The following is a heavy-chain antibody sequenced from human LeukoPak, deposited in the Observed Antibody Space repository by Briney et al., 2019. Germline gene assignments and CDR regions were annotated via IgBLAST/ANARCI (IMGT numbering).Heavy chain of an antibody. CDR2: IKQDGSEK. V-gene: IGHV3-7*01. Sequence: GGSLRLSCAASGFTFSSYWMSWVRQAPGKGVGWGANIKQDGSEKYYVDSVKGRFTISRDNAKNSLYLQMNSLRAEDTAVYYCARAELLGSGYMDYWGQGTLVTVSS. CDR1: GFTFSSYW. J-gene: IGHJ4*02. D-gene: IGHD3-22*01. CDR3: ARAELLGSGYMDY.